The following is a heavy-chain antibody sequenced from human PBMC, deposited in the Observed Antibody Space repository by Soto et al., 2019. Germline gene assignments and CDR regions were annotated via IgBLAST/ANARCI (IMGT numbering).Heavy chain of an antibody. Sequence: QVQLVQSGAEVKKPGASLRVSCETSGGTSTIYTITWVRQAPGQGLQWMGRIVPTLRITNYAQEFQGRLTITADSSTSTAHIELTSLTSEDTAVYYCATDKYGAGRVGVHFWCQGTLVTVSS. V-gene: IGHV1-69*08. D-gene: IGHD3-3*02. J-gene: IGHJ4*02. CDR2: IVPTLRIT. CDR1: GGTSTIYT. CDR3: ATDKYGAGRVGVHF.